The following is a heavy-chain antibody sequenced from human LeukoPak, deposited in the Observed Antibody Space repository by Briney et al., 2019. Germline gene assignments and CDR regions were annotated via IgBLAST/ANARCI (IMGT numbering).Heavy chain of an antibody. J-gene: IGHJ4*02. CDR1: GFIFSKYW. D-gene: IGHD6-19*01. Sequence: GGSLRLSCAASGFIFSKYWMTWVRQASGKGLEWVANIQQDRSEKYYVDSVEGRFTISRDNADNTMFLQMNSVRDEDTAVYYCATKQWLAPPPDSWGQGTPVTVSS. CDR2: IQQDRSEK. V-gene: IGHV3-7*01. CDR3: ATKQWLAPPPDS.